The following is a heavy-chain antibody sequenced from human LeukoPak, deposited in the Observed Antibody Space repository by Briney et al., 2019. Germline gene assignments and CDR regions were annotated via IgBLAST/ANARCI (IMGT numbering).Heavy chain of an antibody. CDR1: GGSFSGYY. V-gene: IGHV4-34*01. CDR3: ARGPRTRHYDILTGYYSGALYYYGMDV. CDR2: INHSGST. D-gene: IGHD3-9*01. J-gene: IGHJ6*02. Sequence: SETLSLTCAVYGGSFSGYYWSWIRQPPGKGLEWIGEINHSGSTNYNPSLKSRVTISVDTSKNQFSLKLSSVTAADTAVYYCARGPRTRHYDILTGYYSGALYYYGMDVWGQGTTVTVSS.